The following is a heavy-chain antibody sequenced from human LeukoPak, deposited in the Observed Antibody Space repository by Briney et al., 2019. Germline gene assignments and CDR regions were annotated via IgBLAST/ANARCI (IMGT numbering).Heavy chain of an antibody. D-gene: IGHD3-9*01. V-gene: IGHV1-8*01. J-gene: IGHJ4*02. CDR1: GYTFTNYN. Sequence: SVKVSCKASGYTFTNYNINWVRQAAGQGLEWMGEMNPDNGDTVYAQIFRGRVTLTRNTSLMTAYMEVHNLRSEDTAVYYCARGRLGGFDIWGQGTLVTVSS. CDR2: MNPDNGDT. CDR3: ARGRLGGFDI.